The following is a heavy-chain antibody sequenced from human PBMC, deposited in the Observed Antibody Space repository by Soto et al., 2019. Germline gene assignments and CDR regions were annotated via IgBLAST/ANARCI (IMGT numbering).Heavy chain of an antibody. CDR3: AREEDYYDSSGYYLTFDY. Sequence: GGSLRLSCAASGFTFSSYSMNWVRQAPGKGLEWVSYISSSSSTIYYADSVKGRFTISRDNAKNSLYLQMNSLRDEDTAVYYCAREEDYYDSSGYYLTFDYWGQGTLVTSPQ. CDR1: GFTFSSYS. CDR2: ISSSSSTI. V-gene: IGHV3-48*02. D-gene: IGHD3-22*01. J-gene: IGHJ4*02.